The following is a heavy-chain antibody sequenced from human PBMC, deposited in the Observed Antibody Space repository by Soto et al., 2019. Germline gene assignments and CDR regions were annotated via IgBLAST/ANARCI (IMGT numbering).Heavy chain of an antibody. CDR3: ASGKEGYCSSTSCYADYYYYGMDV. D-gene: IGHD2-2*01. V-gene: IGHV1-69*13. Sequence: SVKVSCKASGGTFSSYAISWVRQAPGQGLEWMGGIIPIFGTANYAQKFQGRVTITADESTSTAYMELSSLRSEDTAVYYCASGKEGYCSSTSCYADYYYYGMDVWGQGTTVTVSS. J-gene: IGHJ6*02. CDR1: GGTFSSYA. CDR2: IIPIFGTA.